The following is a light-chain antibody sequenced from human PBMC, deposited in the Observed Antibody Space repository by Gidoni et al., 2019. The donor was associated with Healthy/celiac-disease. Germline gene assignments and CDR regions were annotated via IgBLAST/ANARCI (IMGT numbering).Light chain of an antibody. CDR3: QQYNNWPLT. CDR2: GAS. CDR1: PSVSSN. V-gene: IGKV3-15*01. J-gene: IGKJ4*01. Sequence: EIVMMPSSATLSVSPGERATLSFRASPSVSSNLAWYQQQPGQDPRLLIYGASTRATGTPARFSGSGSGTEFTLTISSLQSEDFAVYYCQQYNNWPLTFGGGTKVEIK.